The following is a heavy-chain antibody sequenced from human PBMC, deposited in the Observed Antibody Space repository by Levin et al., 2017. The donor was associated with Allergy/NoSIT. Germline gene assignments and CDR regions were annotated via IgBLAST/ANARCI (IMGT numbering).Heavy chain of an antibody. J-gene: IGHJ5*02. V-gene: IGHV3-23*01. CDR1: GFTFNSFD. Sequence: SCAASGFTFNSFDIKWVRQAPGKGLECVSTLTDSGDSTYYSDSVKGRFTISRDYSENTFYLQMNSLRAEDTAVYYCTKKGGEAAGWFDPWGQGTLVIVSS. CDR3: TKKGGEAAGWFDP. CDR2: LTDSGDST. D-gene: IGHD6-13*01.